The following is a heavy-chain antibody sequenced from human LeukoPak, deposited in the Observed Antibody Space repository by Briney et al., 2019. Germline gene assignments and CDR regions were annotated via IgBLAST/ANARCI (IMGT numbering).Heavy chain of an antibody. V-gene: IGHV4-59*01. J-gene: IGHJ3*02. CDR3: ARDFQDPYYYDSSGYKADAFDI. D-gene: IGHD3-22*01. Sequence: SETLSLTCTVSGGSISSYYWSWIRQPPGKGLEWSGYIYYSGSTNYNPSLKSRVTISVDTSKNQFSLKLSSVTAADTAVYYCARDFQDPYYYDSSGYKADAFDIWGQGTMVTVSS. CDR2: IYYSGST. CDR1: GGSISSYY.